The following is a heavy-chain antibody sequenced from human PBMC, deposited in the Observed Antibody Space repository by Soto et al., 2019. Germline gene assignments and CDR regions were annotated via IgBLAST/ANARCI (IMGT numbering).Heavy chain of an antibody. V-gene: IGHV1-69*13. CDR2: IIPIFGTA. D-gene: IGHD5-12*01. Sequence: GASVKVSCKASGGTFSSYAISWVRQAPGQGLEWMGGIIPIFGTANYAQKFQGRVTITADESTSTAYMELSSLRFEDTAVYYCARGARGYSGYDFTYYYYYGMDVWGQGTTVTVSS. CDR1: GGTFSSYA. CDR3: ARGARGYSGYDFTYYYYYGMDV. J-gene: IGHJ6*02.